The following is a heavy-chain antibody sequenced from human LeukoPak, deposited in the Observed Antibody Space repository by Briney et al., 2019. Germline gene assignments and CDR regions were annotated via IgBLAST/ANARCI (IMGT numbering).Heavy chain of an antibody. CDR1: GFTFRTYA. CDR3: TKDQILDDTGSWYAY. D-gene: IGHD6-13*01. V-gene: IGHV3-23*01. J-gene: IGHJ4*02. Sequence: GGSLRLSCGASGFTFRTYAMSWVRQAPGKGLEWVSGISDGGGRTFYAESVKGRFTVSRDNSKNTLYLRMNSLRAEDTAIYYCTKDQILDDTGSWYAYWGQGTLVTVSS. CDR2: ISDGGGRT.